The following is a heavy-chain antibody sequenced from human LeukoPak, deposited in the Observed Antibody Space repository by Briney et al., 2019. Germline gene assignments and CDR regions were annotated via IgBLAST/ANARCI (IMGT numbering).Heavy chain of an antibody. CDR1: GYSISSGYD. CDR2: IYYSGST. D-gene: IGHD3-16*02. Sequence: SETLSLTCTVSGYSISSGYDWGWIRQPPGKGLEWIGSIYYSGSTYYNPSLKSRVTISVDTSKNQFSLKLSSVTAADTAVYYCARGLLEDYVWGSYRYYFDYWGQGTLVTVSS. CDR3: ARGLLEDYVWGSYRYYFDY. V-gene: IGHV4-38-2*02. J-gene: IGHJ4*02.